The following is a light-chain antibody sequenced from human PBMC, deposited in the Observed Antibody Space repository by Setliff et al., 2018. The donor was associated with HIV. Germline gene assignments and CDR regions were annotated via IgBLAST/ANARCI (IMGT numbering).Light chain of an antibody. CDR2: SNN. CDR3: AAWDDSLNGPGV. J-gene: IGLJ1*01. CDR1: RSNIGVNS. V-gene: IGLV1-44*01. Sequence: QSALTQPPSASGTPDPGQRVTISCSGSRSNIGVNSVNWYQQLPGTAPKLLIYSNNQRPSGVPDRFSGSKSGTSASLAISGLQSEDEADYYCAAWDDSLNGPGVFGTGTKVTVL.